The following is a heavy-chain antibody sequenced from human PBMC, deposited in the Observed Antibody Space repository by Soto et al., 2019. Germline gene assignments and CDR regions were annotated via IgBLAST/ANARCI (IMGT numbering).Heavy chain of an antibody. V-gene: IGHV3-23*01. CDR2: LSGSGTST. Sequence: VGSLRLSCAASGLSFVNYAMNWVRHSPGKGLEWVSSLSGSGTSTYYADSVKGRFTISRDNSRDTLFLQMNSLTADDTAVYYCAKATTNGGRLNPFDAWGQAALDTVSS. CDR3: AKATTNGGRLNPFDA. J-gene: IGHJ4*02. D-gene: IGHD1-7*01. CDR1: GLSFVNYA.